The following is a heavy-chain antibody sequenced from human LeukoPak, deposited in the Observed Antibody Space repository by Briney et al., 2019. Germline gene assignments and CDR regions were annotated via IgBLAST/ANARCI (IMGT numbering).Heavy chain of an antibody. Sequence: SETLSLTCTVTGGAISSSSYYWGWIRQPPGKGLEWIGSIYYSGSTYYNPSLKSRVTISVDTSKNQFSLKLSSVTAADTAVYYCARDWHCSGYARTIFDYWGQGTLVTVSS. V-gene: IGHV4-39*07. CDR1: GGAISSSSYY. J-gene: IGHJ4*02. CDR2: IYYSGST. D-gene: IGHD2-15*01. CDR3: ARDWHCSGYARTIFDY.